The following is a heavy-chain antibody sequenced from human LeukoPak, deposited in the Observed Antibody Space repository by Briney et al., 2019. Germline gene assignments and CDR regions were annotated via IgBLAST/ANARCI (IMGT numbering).Heavy chain of an antibody. CDR3: ARDTTAANFVGAFDI. Sequence: QPGGSLRLSCAASGFTFSSYEMNWVRQAPGKGLEWVAFIYTGDSTYYADSVKGRFTISRDNSKNTLYLQMNSLRAEDTAVYYCARDTTAANFVGAFDIWGQGTMVTVSS. J-gene: IGHJ3*02. V-gene: IGHV3-53*01. CDR2: IYTGDST. CDR1: GFTFSSYE. D-gene: IGHD4-17*01.